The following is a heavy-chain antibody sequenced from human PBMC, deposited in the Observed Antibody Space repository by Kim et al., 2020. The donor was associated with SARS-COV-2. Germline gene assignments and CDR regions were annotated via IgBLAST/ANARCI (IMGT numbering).Heavy chain of an antibody. D-gene: IGHD2-2*01. V-gene: IGHV4-39*01. Sequence: GRVTISVDTSKNQFSLKLSSVTAADTAVYYCARQGSGDIVVVPAAMIDYWGQGTLVTVSS. J-gene: IGHJ4*02. CDR3: ARQGSGDIVVVPAAMIDY.